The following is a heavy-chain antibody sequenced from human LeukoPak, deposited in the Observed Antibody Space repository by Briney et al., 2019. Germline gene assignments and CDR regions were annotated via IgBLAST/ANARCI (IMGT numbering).Heavy chain of an antibody. V-gene: IGHV3-30*04. J-gene: IGHJ4*02. CDR2: ISYDGSNK. CDR1: GFTFSSYA. D-gene: IGHD5-24*01. Sequence: PGGSLRLSCAASGFTFSSYAMHWVRQAPGKGLEWVAVISYDGSNKYYADSVKGRFTISRDNSKNTLYLQMNSLRAEDTAVYYCAGESRDGFNFDYWGQGTLVTVSS. CDR3: AGESRDGFNFDY.